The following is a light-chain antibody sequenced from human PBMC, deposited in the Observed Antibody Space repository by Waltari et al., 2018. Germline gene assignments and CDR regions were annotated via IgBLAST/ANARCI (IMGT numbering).Light chain of an antibody. V-gene: IGKV4-1*01. CDR3: QQYYSTPT. J-gene: IGKJ1*01. CDR1: QGVLYCSNNKNY. Sequence: DIVMTQSPDSLAVSLGERATINCKSSQGVLYCSNNKNYLAWYQQKPGQPPTLLIYWASTREYGVPDRFSGSGSGTDFTLTISSLQAEDVAVYYCQQYYSTPTFGQGTKVEIK. CDR2: WAS.